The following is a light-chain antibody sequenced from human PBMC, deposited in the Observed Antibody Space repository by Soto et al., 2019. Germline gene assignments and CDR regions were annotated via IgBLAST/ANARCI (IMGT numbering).Light chain of an antibody. CDR2: HAS. J-gene: IGKJ2*01. Sequence: EIVLTQSPATLSLSPGERATLSCRASQSVSNYLAWYQQKPGHAHSLLLYHASDRVTGVPARFSGGGSGTDFTLTISSLEPEDFAIYYCQQRSNWPPYTFGQGTKLEIK. CDR1: QSVSNY. V-gene: IGKV3-11*01. CDR3: QQRSNWPPYT.